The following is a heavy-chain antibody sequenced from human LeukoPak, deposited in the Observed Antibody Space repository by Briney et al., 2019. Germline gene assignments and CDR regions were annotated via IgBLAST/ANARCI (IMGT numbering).Heavy chain of an antibody. J-gene: IGHJ4*02. Sequence: SETLSLTCAVYRGSFSGYYWSWIRQPPGKGLEWIGEINHSGSTNYNPSLKSRVTISVDTSKNQFSLKLSSVTAADTAVYYCARGVVQGVPDYWGQGTLVTVSS. CDR3: ARGVVQGVPDY. V-gene: IGHV4-34*01. CDR2: INHSGST. CDR1: RGSFSGYY. D-gene: IGHD3-10*01.